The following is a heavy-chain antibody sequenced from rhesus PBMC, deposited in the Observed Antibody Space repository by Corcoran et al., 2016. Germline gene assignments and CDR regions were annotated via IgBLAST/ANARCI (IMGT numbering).Heavy chain of an antibody. D-gene: IGHD1-38*01. Sequence: QVTLKESGPALVKPTQTLTLTCTFPGFSLSTRGMGVVWVRQATGTALEWLASIYWNDEKYYRTSLKIRLTISRDTSKIQVVLRMTNMDPMDTATYFCARGSITSGTYGLDSWGQGVVVTVSS. CDR2: IYWNDEK. CDR1: GFSLSTRGMG. CDR3: ARGSITSGTYGLDS. V-gene: IGHV2S1*01. J-gene: IGHJ6*01.